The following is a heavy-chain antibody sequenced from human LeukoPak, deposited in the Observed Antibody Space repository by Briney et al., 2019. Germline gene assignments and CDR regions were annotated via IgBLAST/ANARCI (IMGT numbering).Heavy chain of an antibody. Sequence: SETLSLTCTVSGGSISTYYWNWIRQPPGKGLEWIGYIYHSGSTNYNPSLQSRVTISVDTSNNQFSLNLNSVTAADTAVYYCARGGAARLHFQNWGQGTLVTVSS. D-gene: IGHD6-6*01. CDR3: ARGGAARLHFQN. V-gene: IGHV4-59*01. CDR2: IYHSGST. CDR1: GGSISTYY. J-gene: IGHJ1*01.